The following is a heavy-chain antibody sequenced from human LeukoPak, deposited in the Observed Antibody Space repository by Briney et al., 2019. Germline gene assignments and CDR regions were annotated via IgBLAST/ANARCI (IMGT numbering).Heavy chain of an antibody. CDR3: ARARRAAAGTFTDY. CDR1: GGSFSGYY. D-gene: IGHD6-13*01. J-gene: IGHJ4*02. V-gene: IGHV4-34*01. Sequence: SETLSLTCAVYGGSFSGYYWSWIRQPPGKGLEWIGEINHSGSTNSNPSLKSRVTISADTSKNQFSLRPSSVAAADTAVYYCARARRAAAGTFTDYWGQGTLVTVSS. CDR2: INHSGST.